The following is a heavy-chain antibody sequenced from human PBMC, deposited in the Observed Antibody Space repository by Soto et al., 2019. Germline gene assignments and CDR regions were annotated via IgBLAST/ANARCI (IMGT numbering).Heavy chain of an antibody. Sequence: LETLSLTCTVSGGSSTTYYWSWIRQPPGKGLEWIGYIYHSGTTSYNPSLKSRVTISLDLPKNQFSLRLTSVTAADTAVYYCARDRGGITVSSKPLGEWFDPWGQGTLVTVSS. V-gene: IGHV4-59*01. D-gene: IGHD3-16*01. CDR1: GGSSTTYY. J-gene: IGHJ5*02. CDR3: ARDRGGITVSSKPLGEWFDP. CDR2: IYHSGTT.